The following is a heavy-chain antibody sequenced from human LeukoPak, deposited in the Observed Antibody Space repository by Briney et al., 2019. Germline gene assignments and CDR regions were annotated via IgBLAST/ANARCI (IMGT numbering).Heavy chain of an antibody. J-gene: IGHJ4*02. V-gene: IGHV1-8*01. CDR1: GYTFTRYD. CDR2: MNPNSGNT. D-gene: IGHD4-23*01. CDR3: ARGRFYRGGNGVVPY. Sequence: ASVKVSCKASGYTFTRYDINWVRQATGQGIEWMGWMNPNSGNTGYAQKFQGRDTITRNTYKRTDYIEVRRLRDRDRAVYYCARGRFYRGGNGVVPYWGQGTLVTVSS.